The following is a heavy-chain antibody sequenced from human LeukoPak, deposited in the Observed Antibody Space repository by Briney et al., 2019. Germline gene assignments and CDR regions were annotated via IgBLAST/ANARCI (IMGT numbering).Heavy chain of an antibody. D-gene: IGHD3-10*01. CDR1: GYTFTGYY. J-gene: IGHJ4*02. CDR2: INPNSGGT. CDR3: ASDQYFGSGSFDY. V-gene: IGHV1-2*06. Sequence: ASVKVSCKASGYTFTGYYMHWVRQAPGQGLEWMGRINPNSGGTNYAQKFQGRVTMTRDTSISTAYMELSRLRSDDTAVYYCASDQYFGSGSFDYWGQGTLVTVSS.